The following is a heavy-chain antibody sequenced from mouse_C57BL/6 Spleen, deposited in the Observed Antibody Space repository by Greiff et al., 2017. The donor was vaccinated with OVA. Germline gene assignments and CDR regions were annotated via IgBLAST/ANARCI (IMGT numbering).Heavy chain of an antibody. Sequence: VQGVESGAELVKPGASVKISCKASGYAFSSYWMNWVKQRPGKGLEWIGQIYPGDGDTNYNGKFKGKATLTADKSSSTAYMQLSSLTSEDSAVYFCARFSPITTVVARWYFDVWGTGTTVTVSS. D-gene: IGHD1-1*01. J-gene: IGHJ1*03. CDR1: GYAFSSYW. CDR2: IYPGDGDT. V-gene: IGHV1-80*01. CDR3: ARFSPITTVVARWYFDV.